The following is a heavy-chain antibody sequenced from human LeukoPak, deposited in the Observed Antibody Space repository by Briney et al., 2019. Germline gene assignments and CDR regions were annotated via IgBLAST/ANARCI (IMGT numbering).Heavy chain of an antibody. CDR3: ARARYYDFWSGYYDY. J-gene: IGHJ4*02. V-gene: IGHV1-69*13. Sequence: SVKVSCKASGGTFSSYAISWVRQAPGQGLEWIGGIIPIFGTANYAQKFQGRVTITADESTSTAYMELSSLRSEDTAVYYCARARYYDFWSGYYDYWGQGTLVTVSS. CDR1: GGTFSSYA. CDR2: IIPIFGTA. D-gene: IGHD3-3*01.